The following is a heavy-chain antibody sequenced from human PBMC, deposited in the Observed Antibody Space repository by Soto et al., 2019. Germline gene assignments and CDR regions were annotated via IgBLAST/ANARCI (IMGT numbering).Heavy chain of an antibody. CDR3: ARDHRLGYCSSTSCPPGGMDV. J-gene: IGHJ6*02. CDR2: IKQDGSEK. CDR1: GFTFSSYW. V-gene: IGHV3-7*01. D-gene: IGHD2-2*01. Sequence: TGGSLRLSCAASGFTFSSYWMSWVRQAPGKGLEWVANIKQDGSEKYYVDSVKGRFTISRDNAKNSLYLQMNSLRAEDTAVYYCARDHRLGYCSSTSCPPGGMDVWGQGTTVTVSS.